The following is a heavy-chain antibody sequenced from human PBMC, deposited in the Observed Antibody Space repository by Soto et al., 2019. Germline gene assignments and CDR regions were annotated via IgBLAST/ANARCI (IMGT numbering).Heavy chain of an antibody. CDR2: ISGSGDRT. CDR1: GFTFSRHP. V-gene: IGHV3-23*01. J-gene: IGHJ4*02. D-gene: IGHD6-19*01. Sequence: PVGSLRLSCVFSGFTFSRHPMNWVRQAPGKGLEWVSSISGSGDRTYFTGSVKGRFTVARDNSGNTLHLQMSSLRAEDTAVYFCGKDISAVGSDPAVIDYWGQGILVTVS. CDR3: GKDISAVGSDPAVIDY.